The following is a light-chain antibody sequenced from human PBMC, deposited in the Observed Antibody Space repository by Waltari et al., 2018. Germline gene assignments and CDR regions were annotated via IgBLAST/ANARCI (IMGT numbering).Light chain of an antibody. J-gene: IGKJ5*01. CDR3: QQSYRTPGVT. V-gene: IGKV1-39*01. CDR1: RGIVNN. CDR2: APS. Sequence: CRARRGIVNNLNWGQQRPGKSSKLLLFAPSSWQSGVPPSFCGGGSATEFTRTSSSLQAEDFATDYCQQSYRTPGVTFGPGTRLEIK.